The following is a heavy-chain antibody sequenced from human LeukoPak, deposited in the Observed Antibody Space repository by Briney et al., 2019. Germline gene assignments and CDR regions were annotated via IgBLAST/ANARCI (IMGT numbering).Heavy chain of an antibody. Sequence: SQTLSLTCAISGDSVSSNSAAWNWIRQSPSRGLEWLGRTYYRSKWYNDYAVSVKSRITINPDTSKNQFSLQPNSVTPEDTAVYYCARGRGYYYDSSDRYYFDYWGQGTLVTVSS. CDR2: TYYRSKWYN. D-gene: IGHD3-22*01. V-gene: IGHV6-1*01. J-gene: IGHJ4*02. CDR3: ARGRGYYYDSSDRYYFDY. CDR1: GDSVSSNSAA.